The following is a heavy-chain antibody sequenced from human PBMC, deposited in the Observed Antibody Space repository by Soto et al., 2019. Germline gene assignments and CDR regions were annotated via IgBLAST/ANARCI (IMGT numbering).Heavy chain of an antibody. D-gene: IGHD3-3*01. CDR2: ISGSGGST. J-gene: IGHJ4*02. Sequence: EVQLLESGGGLVQPGGSLRLSCAASGFTFSSYAMSWVRQAPGKGLEWVSAISGSGGSTYYADSVKGRFTISRDNSKNTLYLQMNSLRAEHTAVYYCAKDGYLEWLFPDYWGQGTLVTVSS. V-gene: IGHV3-23*01. CDR3: AKDGYLEWLFPDY. CDR1: GFTFSSYA.